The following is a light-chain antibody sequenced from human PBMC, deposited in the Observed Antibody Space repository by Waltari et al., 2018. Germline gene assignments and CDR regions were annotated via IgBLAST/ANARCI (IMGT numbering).Light chain of an antibody. Sequence: HSALAQPASVSGSPGQSITISCTGTSSDVGGYNYVSWYQQHPGKAPRLMIYDVNKRPSGVYNRFAGSKSGNTASLTISGLQAEDEADYYCSSFTRTNSWVFGGGTKLTVL. J-gene: IGLJ3*02. CDR3: SSFTRTNSWV. V-gene: IGLV2-14*03. CDR2: DVN. CDR1: SSDVGGYNY.